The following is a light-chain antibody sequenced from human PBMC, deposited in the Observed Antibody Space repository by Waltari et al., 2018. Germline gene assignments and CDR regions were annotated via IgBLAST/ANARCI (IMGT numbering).Light chain of an antibody. CDR2: DTS. CDR3: LLSYSDGWV. J-gene: IGLJ3*02. Sequence: QAVVTQEPSLTVSPGGTVTLTCCSSTGDVTSGHYPYWLQQKPGQAPRTLIYDTSNKHSWTPARFSGSLLGGKAALTLSGAQPEDEAEYHCLLSYSDGWVFGGGTKLTVL. V-gene: IGLV7-46*01. CDR1: TGDVTSGHY.